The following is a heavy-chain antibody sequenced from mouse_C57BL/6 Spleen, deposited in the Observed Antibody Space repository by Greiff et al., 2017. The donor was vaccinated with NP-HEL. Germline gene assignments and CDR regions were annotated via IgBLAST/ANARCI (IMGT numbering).Heavy chain of an antibody. D-gene: IGHD2-4*01. J-gene: IGHJ3*01. V-gene: IGHV1-55*01. CDR1: GYTFTSYW. Sequence: QVQLQQPGAELVKPGASVKMSCKASGYTFTSYWITWVKQRPGQGLEWIGDIYPGSGSTNYNEQFKSKATLTVDTSSSTAYMQLSSLRTEASDVSDCARGRYDYERAGFAYWGQGTLVTVSA. CDR2: IYPGSGST. CDR3: ARGRYDYERAGFAY.